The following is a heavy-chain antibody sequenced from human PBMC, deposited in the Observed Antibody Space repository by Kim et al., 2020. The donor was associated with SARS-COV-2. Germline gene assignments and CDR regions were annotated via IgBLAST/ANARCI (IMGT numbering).Heavy chain of an antibody. V-gene: IGHV3-23*01. Sequence: GGSLRLSCAASGFTFSSYAMSWVRQAPGKGLEWVSAISGSGGSTYYADSVKGRFTISRDNSKNTLYLQMNSLRAEDTAVYYCATARRFGEYSSSSAFDYWGQGTLVTVSS. CDR3: ATARRFGEYSSSSAFDY. CDR1: GFTFSSYA. CDR2: ISGSGGST. D-gene: IGHD6-6*01. J-gene: IGHJ4*02.